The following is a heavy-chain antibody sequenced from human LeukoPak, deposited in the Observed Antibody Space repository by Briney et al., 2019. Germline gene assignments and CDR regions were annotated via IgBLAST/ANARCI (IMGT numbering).Heavy chain of an antibody. CDR3: ASPQNRGGNCLDS. Sequence: PGTSLRLSCAASGFTFSSYVMHWVRQAPGKGLEWVAAISYEGTNKYYADSVKGLFTISRDNSRNTLYLQMNSLRSEDTAVYYCASPQNRGGNCLDSWGQGTLVTVSS. D-gene: IGHD2-15*01. J-gene: IGHJ4*02. CDR1: GFTFSSYV. CDR2: ISYEGTNK. V-gene: IGHV3-30-3*01.